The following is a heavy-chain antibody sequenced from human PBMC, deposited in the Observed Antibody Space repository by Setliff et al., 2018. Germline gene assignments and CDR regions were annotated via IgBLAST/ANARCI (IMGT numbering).Heavy chain of an antibody. D-gene: IGHD5-12*01. CDR2: IQNTGNT. V-gene: IGHV4-61*02. Sequence: SETLSLTCTVSGGSVGGGSYYWSWIRQPAGKGLEWIGLIQNTGNTNYNPSLQSRVTISMDTSKNQFSLKMTSVTAADTAMYYCAGTPARGTTWLSPFDYWGQGTLITVSS. CDR1: GGSVGGGSYY. CDR3: AGTPARGTTWLSPFDY. J-gene: IGHJ4*02.